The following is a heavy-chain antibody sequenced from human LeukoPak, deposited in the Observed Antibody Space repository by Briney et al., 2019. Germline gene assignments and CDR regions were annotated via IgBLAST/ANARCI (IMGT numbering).Heavy chain of an antibody. V-gene: IGHV3-23*01. CDR1: GFTLTSYA. CDR3: ARGWGDC. Sequence: GGSLRLSCAASGFTLTSYAMNWVRQAPGKGLEWVSGFSGSSTFYADSVEGRFSIFRDNSENTLYLQMNSLRAEDTAIYYCARGWGDCWGQGTLVIVSS. CDR2: FSGSST. J-gene: IGHJ4*02. D-gene: IGHD1-26*01.